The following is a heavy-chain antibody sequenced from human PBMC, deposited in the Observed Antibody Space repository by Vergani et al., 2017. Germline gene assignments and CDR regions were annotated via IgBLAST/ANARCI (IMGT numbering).Heavy chain of an antibody. J-gene: IGHJ4*02. CDR1: GGSFSGYY. CDR3: ASWGLIAAQR. CDR2: INHSGST. D-gene: IGHD6-13*01. V-gene: IGHV4-34*01. Sequence: QVQLQQWGAGLLKPSETLSLTCAVYGGSFSGYYWSWIRQPPGKGLEWIGEINHSGSTNYNPSLKRRVTISVDTSKNQFSLKLSSVTAADTAVYYCASWGLIAAQRWGQGTLVTVSS.